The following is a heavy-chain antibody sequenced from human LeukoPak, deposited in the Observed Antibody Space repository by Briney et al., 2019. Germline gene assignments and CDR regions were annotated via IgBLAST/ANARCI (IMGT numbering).Heavy chain of an antibody. D-gene: IGHD4-17*01. J-gene: IGHJ4*02. CDR3: TTDDTVTFDY. V-gene: IGHV3-15*01. CDR1: GFTFSSYW. CDR2: IKTKTECETT. Sequence: AGSLTLSCAASGFTFSSYWLSWVRQAPGKGLEWVGLIKTKTECETTDYAAPVKGRFTISRDDSKTTLYLQMNSLKTEDTAVYYCTTDDTVTFDYWGQGTLVTVSS.